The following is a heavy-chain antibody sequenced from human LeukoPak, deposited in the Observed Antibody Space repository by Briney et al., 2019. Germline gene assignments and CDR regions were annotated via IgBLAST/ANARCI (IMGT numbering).Heavy chain of an antibody. D-gene: IGHD5-18*01. CDR1: GFTFSNFG. V-gene: IGHV3-23*01. Sequence: PGGSLRLSCAASGFTFSNFGMNWVRQAPGRGLEWVSAVSGSGGSTYYADSVRGRFTISRDNSKNTLYLVMNSLRAEDTAVYYCAINSYGYLDYWGQGTLVTVS. J-gene: IGHJ4*02. CDR2: VSGSGGST. CDR3: AINSYGYLDY.